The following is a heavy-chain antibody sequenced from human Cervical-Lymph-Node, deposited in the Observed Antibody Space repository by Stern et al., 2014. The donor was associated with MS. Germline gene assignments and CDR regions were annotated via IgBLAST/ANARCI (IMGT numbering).Heavy chain of an antibody. CDR1: GGTFSSYG. CDR3: ARVGGYGYLPY. D-gene: IGHD5-18*01. J-gene: IGHJ4*02. V-gene: IGHV1-69*12. Sequence: VQLVQSGAEVKKPGSSGKVSYKASGGTFSSYGIIWVRQAPGQGLEWMGGIIPIFGTANYAQRFQGRVTITADESTSTAYMELSSLRSEDMAVYYCARVGGYGYLPYWGQGTLVTVSS. CDR2: IIPIFGTA.